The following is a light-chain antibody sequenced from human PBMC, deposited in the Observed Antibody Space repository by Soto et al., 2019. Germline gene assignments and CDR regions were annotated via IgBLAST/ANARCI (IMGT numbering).Light chain of an antibody. CDR3: QQTYSTPRT. CDR2: AAS. Sequence: DIQMTQSPSSLSASLGDRVTITCRASQSVSRYLNWFRQKPGKAPELLIHAASNLQRGVPSRFSGRGSGTDFTLTISSLQPEDFATYYCQQTYSTPRTFGQGTKVDIK. J-gene: IGKJ1*01. V-gene: IGKV1-39*01. CDR1: QSVSRY.